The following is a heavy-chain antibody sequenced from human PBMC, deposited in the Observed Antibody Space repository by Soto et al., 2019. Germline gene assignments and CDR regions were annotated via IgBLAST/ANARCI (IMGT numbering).Heavy chain of an antibody. CDR1: GGTFSSYA. V-gene: IGHV1-69*01. J-gene: IGHJ3*02. CDR3: AIDFNEFRTTTYYYYSSGGDAFDI. D-gene: IGHD3-22*01. Sequence: QVQLVQSGAEVKKPGSSVKVSCKASGGTFSSYAISWVRQAPGHGLEWMGGIIPICGTANYAQKFQGRVTITADESTSTAYMELRRLRSEDTAVYYCAIDFNEFRTTTYYYYSSGGDAFDIWCQGTMVTVSS. CDR2: IIPICGTA.